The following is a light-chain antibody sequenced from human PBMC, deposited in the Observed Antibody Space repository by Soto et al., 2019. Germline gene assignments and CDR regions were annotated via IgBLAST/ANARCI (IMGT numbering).Light chain of an antibody. V-gene: IGKV1-39*01. J-gene: IGKJ1*01. CDR1: QTIRTY. CDR2: SAS. Sequence: DIQMTQSPSSLSASVGDRVTITCRASQTIRTYLTWYQQKPGKAPDLLIYSASILQSGVSSRFSGSGSGTAFTLTISSLQPEDIATYYCHQSYGRPETFGQGTKVEVK. CDR3: HQSYGRPET.